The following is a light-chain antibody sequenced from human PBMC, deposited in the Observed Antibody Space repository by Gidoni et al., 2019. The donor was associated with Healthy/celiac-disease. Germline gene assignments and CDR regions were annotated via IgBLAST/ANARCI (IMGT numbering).Light chain of an antibody. CDR2: DAS. CDR1: QGISSA. CDR3: KQFNSYPACS. Sequence: AIQLTPSPSSLSASVGDRVTITCRASQGISSALAWYQQKPGKAPKLLIYDASSLESGVPSRFSGSGSGTDFTLTISSLQPEDFATYYCKQFNSYPACSFGQGTKLEIK. V-gene: IGKV1-13*02. J-gene: IGKJ2*04.